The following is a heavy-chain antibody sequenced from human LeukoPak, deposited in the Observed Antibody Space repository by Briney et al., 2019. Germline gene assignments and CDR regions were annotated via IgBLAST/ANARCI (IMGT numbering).Heavy chain of an antibody. CDR3: ARNPLGTGDY. CDR1: GGSISSSSYY. Sequence: SETLSLTCTVSGGSISSSSYYRGWIRRPPGKGLEWIVSIYYSGSTYYNPSLKSRVTISVDTSKNQFSLKLSSVTAADTAVYYCARNPLGTGDYWGQGTLVTVSS. D-gene: IGHD7-27*01. CDR2: IYYSGST. J-gene: IGHJ4*02. V-gene: IGHV4-39*01.